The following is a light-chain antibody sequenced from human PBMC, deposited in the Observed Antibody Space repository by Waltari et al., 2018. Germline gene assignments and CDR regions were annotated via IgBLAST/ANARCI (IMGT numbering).Light chain of an antibody. V-gene: IGKV1-13*02. CDR2: YAN. Sequence: IQMSQSPSSLSASVGDRVTITCRASPGISSYLNWYQQKPGKAPKLLIYYANSLASGVPSRFSGSGSGTEFTLTISSLQPEDFATYCCQQGNSYPFTFGPGTKLDIK. CDR1: PGISSY. CDR3: QQGNSYPFT. J-gene: IGKJ3*01.